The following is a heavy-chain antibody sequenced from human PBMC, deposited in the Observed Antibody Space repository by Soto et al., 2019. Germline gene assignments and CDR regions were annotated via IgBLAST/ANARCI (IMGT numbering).Heavy chain of an antibody. J-gene: IGHJ5*02. V-gene: IGHV1-24*01. CDR1: GGTFSSYA. CDR3: ATAYYYDSSGYYYGWFDP. Sequence: ASVKVSCKASGGTFSSYAISWVRQAPGKGLEWMGGFDPEDGETIYAQKFQGRVTMTEETSTDTAYMELSSLRSEDTAVYYCATAYYYDSSGYYYGWFDPWGQGTLVTVSS. D-gene: IGHD3-22*01. CDR2: FDPEDGET.